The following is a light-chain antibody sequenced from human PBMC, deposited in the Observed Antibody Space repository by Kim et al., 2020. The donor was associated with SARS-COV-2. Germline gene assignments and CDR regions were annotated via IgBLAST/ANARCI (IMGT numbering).Light chain of an antibody. Sequence: LGQTVSITCRGDSLKIYYATWYQQKPGQAPVLVIYGKNNRPSGIPDRFSGSSSVNTASLTITGAQAEDEADYYCNSRDTSCNHLVVFGGGTQLTVL. CDR3: NSRDTSCNHLVV. CDR1: SLKIYY. J-gene: IGLJ2*01. CDR2: GKN. V-gene: IGLV3-19*01.